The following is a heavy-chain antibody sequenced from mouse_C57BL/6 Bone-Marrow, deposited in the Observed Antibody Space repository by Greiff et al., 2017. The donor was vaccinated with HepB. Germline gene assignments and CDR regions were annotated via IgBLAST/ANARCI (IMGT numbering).Heavy chain of an antibody. CDR3: ARPPLYYYGSSFAY. Sequence: VQLQQPGAELVKPGASVKLSCKASGYTFTSYWMHWVKQRPGQGLEWIGMIHPNSGSTNYNEKFKSKATLTVDKSSSTAYMQLSSLTSEDSAVYYCARPPLYYYGSSFAYWGQGTLVTVSA. CDR2: IHPNSGST. J-gene: IGHJ3*01. D-gene: IGHD1-1*01. V-gene: IGHV1-64*01. CDR1: GYTFTSYW.